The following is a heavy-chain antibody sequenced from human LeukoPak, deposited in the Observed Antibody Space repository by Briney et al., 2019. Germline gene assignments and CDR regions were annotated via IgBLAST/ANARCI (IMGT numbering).Heavy chain of an antibody. V-gene: IGHV1-18*01. J-gene: IGHJ4*02. CDR2: ISAYNGNT. CDR3: ARDGQSSNWSDRRGPSDY. Sequence: ASVKVSCKASGYTFTSYGISWVRQAPGQGLEWMGWISAYNGNTNYAQKLQGRVTMTTDTSTSTAYMELRSLRSDDTAVYYCARDGQSSNWSDRRGPSDYWGQGTLVTVSS. CDR1: GYTFTSYG. D-gene: IGHD6-13*01.